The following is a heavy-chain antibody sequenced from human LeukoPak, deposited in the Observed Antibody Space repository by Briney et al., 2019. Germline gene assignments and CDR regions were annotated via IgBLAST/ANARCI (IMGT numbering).Heavy chain of an antibody. D-gene: IGHD5-24*01. CDR3: ARVDGYYYYYMDV. CDR2: IYSGGST. J-gene: IGHJ6*03. Sequence: GGSLRLSCAASGFTVSSNYMSWVRQAPGKRLEWVSVIYSGGSTYYADSVTGRFTISRDNSKNTLYLQMNSLRAEDTAVYYCARVDGYYYYYMDVWGKGTTVTVSS. V-gene: IGHV3-53*01. CDR1: GFTVSSNY.